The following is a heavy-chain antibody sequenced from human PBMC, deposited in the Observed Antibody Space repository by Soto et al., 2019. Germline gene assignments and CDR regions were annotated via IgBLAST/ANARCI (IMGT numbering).Heavy chain of an antibody. Sequence: SETLSLTCAVSGGSISSSNWWSWVRQPPGKGLEWIGEIYHSGSTNYNPSLKSRVTIAVNKSKNQFSLKVSSVTAADTAGYYCARDPIVGATTGYFDYWGQGTLVTVSS. CDR1: GGSISSSNW. CDR3: ARDPIVGATTGYFDY. V-gene: IGHV4-4*02. D-gene: IGHD1-26*01. J-gene: IGHJ4*02. CDR2: IYHSGST.